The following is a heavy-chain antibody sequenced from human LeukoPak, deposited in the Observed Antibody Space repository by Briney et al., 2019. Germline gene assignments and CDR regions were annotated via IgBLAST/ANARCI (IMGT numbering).Heavy chain of an antibody. CDR3: ARVPRGYYFDY. V-gene: IGHV4-34*01. J-gene: IGHJ4*02. CDR1: GGSFSGYY. Sequence: SKTLSLTCAVYGGSFSGYYWSWIRQPPGKGLEWIGEINHSGSTNYNPSLKSRVTISVDTSKNQFSLKLSSVTAADTAVYYCARVPRGYYFDYWGQGTLVTVSS. D-gene: IGHD1-26*01. CDR2: INHSGST.